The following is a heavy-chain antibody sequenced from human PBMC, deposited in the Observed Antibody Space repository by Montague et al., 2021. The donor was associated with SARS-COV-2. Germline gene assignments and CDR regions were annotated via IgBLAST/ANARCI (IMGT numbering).Heavy chain of an antibody. Sequence: SETLSLTCTVSGGSISSSSYYWAWIRQPPGKGLEWIGSIDYRVSTYYNPSLKSRVFISVDTSKNQLSLTLTSVTAADTAVYYCAIQEDPSGWIPGPFDFWGQGTLLSVSS. D-gene: IGHD6-19*01. J-gene: IGHJ4*02. CDR2: IDYRVST. CDR1: GGSISSSSYY. CDR3: AIQEDPSGWIPGPFDF. V-gene: IGHV4-39*01.